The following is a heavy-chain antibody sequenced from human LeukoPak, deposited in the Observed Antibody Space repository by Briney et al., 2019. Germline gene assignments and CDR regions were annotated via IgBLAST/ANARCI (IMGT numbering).Heavy chain of an antibody. CDR2: INPSGGST. J-gene: IGHJ3*02. CDR3: ARDVGHYGDYDAFDI. CDR1: GYTFTSYY. D-gene: IGHD4-17*01. V-gene: IGHV1-46*01. Sequence: ASVKVSCKASGYTFTSYYMHWVRQAPGQGLGWMGIINPSGGSTSYAQKFQGRVTMTRDTSTSTVYMELSSLRSEDTAVYYCARDVGHYGDYDAFDIWGQGTMVTVSS.